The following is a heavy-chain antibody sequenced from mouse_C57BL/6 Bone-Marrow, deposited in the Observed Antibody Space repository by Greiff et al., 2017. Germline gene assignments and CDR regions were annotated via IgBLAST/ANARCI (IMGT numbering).Heavy chain of an antibody. CDR3: ARTYYGNYVGFAY. CDR1: GYTFTSYG. Sequence: VQLQQSGAELVRPGSSVKMSCTTSGYTFTSYGINWVKQRPGQGLEWIGYIYIGNGYTEYNEKFKGKATLTSEPSSSTAYMQLSSLTSEASAIYFCARTYYGNYVGFAYWGQGTLVTVSA. V-gene: IGHV1-58*01. CDR2: IYIGNGYT. J-gene: IGHJ3*01. D-gene: IGHD2-1*01.